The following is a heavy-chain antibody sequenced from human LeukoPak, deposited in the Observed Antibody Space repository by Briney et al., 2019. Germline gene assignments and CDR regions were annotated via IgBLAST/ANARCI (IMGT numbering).Heavy chain of an antibody. J-gene: IGHJ4*02. CDR1: GYTFTGYY. CDR2: INPNSGVT. Sequence: ASVKVSCKTSGYTFTGYYMHWVRQAPGQGLEWMGWINPNSGVTDYAQKFQGRVTMTRDTSISTAYMEVSSLRSDDTAVYYCARDFGRAYGDKFDYWGQGTLVTVSS. V-gene: IGHV1-2*02. CDR3: ARDFGRAYGDKFDY. D-gene: IGHD4-17*01.